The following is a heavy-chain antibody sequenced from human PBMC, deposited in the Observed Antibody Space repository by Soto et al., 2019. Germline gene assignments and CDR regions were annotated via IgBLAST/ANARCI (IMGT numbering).Heavy chain of an antibody. J-gene: IGHJ3*02. CDR1: GGSLSSDNFF. Sequence: QVQLQESGPGLVKPSQTLSVTCTVSGGSLSSDNFFWSWVRQHPETGLEWVGYIYHTGAAYYNPSLKSRLTISQDTSKNRCSRSLISVTAADTAVYYCAREVISPATSDAFDIWGQGTMVTVSS. V-gene: IGHV4-31*03. CDR3: AREVISPATSDAFDI. CDR2: IYHTGAA. D-gene: IGHD1-26*01.